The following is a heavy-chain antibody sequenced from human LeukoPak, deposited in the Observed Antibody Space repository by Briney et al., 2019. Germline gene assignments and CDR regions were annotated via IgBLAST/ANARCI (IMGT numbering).Heavy chain of an antibody. CDR3: ASLTKNDSGSFRFGKKKRGYMDV. CDR1: GYSISSGYY. CDR2: IYHSGST. J-gene: IGHJ6*03. Sequence: SETLSLTCTVSGYSISSGYYWGWIRQPPGKGLEWIGSIYHSGSTYYNPSLKSRVTISVDTSKNQFSLKLSSVTAADTAVYYCASLTKNDSGSFRFGKKKRGYMDVWGKGTTVTISS. D-gene: IGHD3-10*01. V-gene: IGHV4-38-2*02.